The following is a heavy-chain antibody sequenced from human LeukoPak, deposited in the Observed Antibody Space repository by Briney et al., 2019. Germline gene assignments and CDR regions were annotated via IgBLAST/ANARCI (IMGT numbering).Heavy chain of an antibody. J-gene: IGHJ4*02. D-gene: IGHD4-17*01. CDR2: ISYDGSNK. CDR1: GFTFSSYG. CDR3: ARADHYGDYVEV. V-gene: IGHV3-30*03. Sequence: GGSLRLSCAASGFTFSSYGMHWVRQAPGKGLEWVAVISYDGSNKYYADSVKGRFTISRDNSKNTLYLQMNSLRAEDTAVYYCARADHYGDYVEVWGQGTLVTVSS.